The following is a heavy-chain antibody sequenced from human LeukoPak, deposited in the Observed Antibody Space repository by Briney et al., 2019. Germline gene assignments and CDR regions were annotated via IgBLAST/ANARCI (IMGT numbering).Heavy chain of an antibody. CDR2: IYYSGST. CDR3: ARDQDDYGDYWYFDL. Sequence: PSETLSLTCSVSDGSISNSSYYWGWVRQPPGKGLEWIGNIYYSGSTSSNPSLKSRVTVSVDTSKNQFSLRLSSVTAADTAVYYCARDQDDYGDYWYFDLWGRGTLVTVSS. D-gene: IGHD4-17*01. J-gene: IGHJ2*01. CDR1: DGSISNSSYY. V-gene: IGHV4-39*02.